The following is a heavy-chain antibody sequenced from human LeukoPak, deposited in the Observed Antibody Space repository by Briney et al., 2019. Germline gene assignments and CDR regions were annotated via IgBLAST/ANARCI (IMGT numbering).Heavy chain of an antibody. Sequence: PSETLSLTCIVSGGSISSHYWSWIRQPPGKGLEWIGYIYYSGSTSYNPSLKSRVTISVDTSKNQFSLKLSSVTAADTAVYYCARHARYSSSWYYGMDVWGQGTTVTVSS. CDR2: IYYSGST. V-gene: IGHV4-59*08. CDR1: GGSISSHY. J-gene: IGHJ6*02. CDR3: ARHARYSSSWYYGMDV. D-gene: IGHD6-13*01.